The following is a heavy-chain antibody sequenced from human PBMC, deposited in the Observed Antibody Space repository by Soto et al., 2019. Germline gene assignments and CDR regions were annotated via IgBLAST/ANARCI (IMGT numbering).Heavy chain of an antibody. Sequence: PSETLSLTCTVSGGSISSGDYYWRWIRQPPGKGLEWIGYIYYSGSTYYNPSLKSRVTISVDTSKNQFSLKLSSVTAADTAVYYCASWSSNDYGDYGGMDVWGQGTTVTVYS. J-gene: IGHJ6*02. CDR1: GGSISSGDYY. CDR2: IYYSGST. V-gene: IGHV4-30-4*01. D-gene: IGHD4-17*01. CDR3: ASWSSNDYGDYGGMDV.